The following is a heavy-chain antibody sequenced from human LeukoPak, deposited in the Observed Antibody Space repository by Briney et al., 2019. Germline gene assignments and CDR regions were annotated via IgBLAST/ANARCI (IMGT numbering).Heavy chain of an antibody. CDR1: GGSFSGYY. V-gene: IGHV4-34*01. J-gene: IGHJ4*02. Sequence: SETLSLTCAVYGGSFSGYYWSWIRQPPGKGLEWIGEINHSGSTNYNPSLKSRVTISVDTSKNQFSLKLSSVTAADTAVYYCARIVSQYYYGSGSYLYYLDYWGQGTLVTVSS. CDR3: ARIVSQYYYGSGSYLYYLDY. CDR2: INHSGST. D-gene: IGHD3-10*01.